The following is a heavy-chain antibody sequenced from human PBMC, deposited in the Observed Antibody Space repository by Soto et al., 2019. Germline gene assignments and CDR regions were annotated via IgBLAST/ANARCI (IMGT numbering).Heavy chain of an antibody. CDR2: IIPILGIA. Sequence: QVQLVQSGAEVKKPGSSVKVSCKASGGTFSSYTISWVRQAPGQGLEWMGRIIPILGIANYAQKFQGRVTITADKSTSTANMELSSLRSEDTAVYYCARMWDGYCSGGSCFENWGQGTLVTVSS. D-gene: IGHD2-15*01. CDR1: GGTFSSYT. V-gene: IGHV1-69*02. CDR3: ARMWDGYCSGGSCFEN. J-gene: IGHJ4*02.